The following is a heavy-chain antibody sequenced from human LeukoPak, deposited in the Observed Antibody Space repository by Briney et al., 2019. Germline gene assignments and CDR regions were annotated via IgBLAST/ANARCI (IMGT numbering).Heavy chain of an antibody. CDR2: ISYDGSNK. CDR1: GFTFSSYG. CDR3: AKEDYGSGTPPFRYYYYGMDV. J-gene: IGHJ6*04. D-gene: IGHD3-10*01. Sequence: GGSLRLSRAASGFTFSSYGMHWVRQAPGKGLEWVAVISYDGSNKYYADSVKGRFTISRDNSKNTLYLQMNSLRAEDTVAYYCAKEDYGSGTPPFRYYYYGMDVWGKGTTVTVSS. V-gene: IGHV3-30*18.